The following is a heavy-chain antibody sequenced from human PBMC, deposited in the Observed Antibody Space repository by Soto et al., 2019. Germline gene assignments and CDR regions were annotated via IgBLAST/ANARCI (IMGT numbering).Heavy chain of an antibody. D-gene: IGHD3-3*01. CDR2: ISGSGGST. Sequence: GGSLRLSCAASGFTFSSYAMSWVRQAPGKGLEWVSAISGSGGSTYYADSVKGRFTISRDNSKNTLYLQMNSLRAEDTAVYYCALPLITIFGVDMDVWGKGTTVTVSS. CDR3: ALPLITIFGVDMDV. J-gene: IGHJ6*03. CDR1: GFTFSSYA. V-gene: IGHV3-23*01.